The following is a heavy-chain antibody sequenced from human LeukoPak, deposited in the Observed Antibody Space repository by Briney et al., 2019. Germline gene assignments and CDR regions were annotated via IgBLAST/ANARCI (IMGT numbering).Heavy chain of an antibody. CDR2: IYYSGST. J-gene: IGHJ3*02. CDR3: ARENGGNPGVGAFDI. Sequence: PSETLSLTCTVSGGSFSSSSYYWGWIRQPPGKGLEWIGSIYYSGSTYYNPSLKSRVTVSVDTSKNQFSLNLSSLTAADTAVYYCARENGGNPGVGAFDIWGQGTMVTVSS. V-gene: IGHV4-39*02. CDR1: GGSFSSSSYY. D-gene: IGHD4-23*01.